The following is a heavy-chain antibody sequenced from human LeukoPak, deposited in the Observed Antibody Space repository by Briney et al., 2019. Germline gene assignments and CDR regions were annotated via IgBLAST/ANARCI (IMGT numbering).Heavy chain of an antibody. Sequence: SETLSFTCAVSGGYISSSNWWSWVRQPPGKGLEWIGEISHSGSTNYNPSLKSRVTISVDKSKNQFSLKLSSVTAADTAVYYCARSYGDYARPDYWGQGTLVTVSS. V-gene: IGHV4-4*02. CDR1: GGYISSSNW. J-gene: IGHJ4*02. D-gene: IGHD4-17*01. CDR2: ISHSGST. CDR3: ARSYGDYARPDY.